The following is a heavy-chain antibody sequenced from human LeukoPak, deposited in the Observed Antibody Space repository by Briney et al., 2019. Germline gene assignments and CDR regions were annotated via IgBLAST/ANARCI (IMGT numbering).Heavy chain of an antibody. J-gene: IGHJ4*02. CDR3: ARDISGSYLGGTTDDY. CDR2: INAGNGNT. CDR1: GGTFTNYA. Sequence: SVKVSCKASGGTFTNYAMHWVRQAPGQRLEWMGWINAGNGNTKYSQKFQGRVTITRDTSASTAYMKQSSLRSEDTAVYYCARDISGSYLGGTTDDYWGQGTLVTVSS. V-gene: IGHV1-3*01. D-gene: IGHD1-26*01.